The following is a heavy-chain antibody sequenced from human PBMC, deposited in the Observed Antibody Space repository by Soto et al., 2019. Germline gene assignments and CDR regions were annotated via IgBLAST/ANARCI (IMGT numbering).Heavy chain of an antibody. J-gene: IGHJ4*02. CDR3: ARLVAAGITYYFDS. Sequence: QITLKESGPTLVKPTQTLTLTCTFSAFSLSTSGVGVGWIRQPPGKALEWLTFIYWDDDKRYSPSLKSRLTTTKDTSKNQVVLTMPNMDPVDTATYYCARLVAAGITYYFDSWGQGTLVTVSS. D-gene: IGHD2-21*01. CDR1: AFSLSTSGVG. V-gene: IGHV2-5*02. CDR2: IYWDDDK.